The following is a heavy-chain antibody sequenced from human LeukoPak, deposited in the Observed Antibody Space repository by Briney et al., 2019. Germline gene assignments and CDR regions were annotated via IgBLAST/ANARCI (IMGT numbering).Heavy chain of an antibody. CDR1: GYTFTGYY. J-gene: IGHJ6*02. V-gene: IGHV1-2*02. D-gene: IGHD3-3*01. CDR2: INPNSGGT. CDR3: ARPSLSTIFGVVIDYYGMDV. Sequence: RASVKVSRKASGYTFTGYYMHWVRQAPGQGLEWMGWINPNSGGTNYAQKFQGRVTMTRDTSISTAYMELSRLRSDDTAVYYCARPSLSTIFGVVIDYYGMDVWGQGTTVTVSS.